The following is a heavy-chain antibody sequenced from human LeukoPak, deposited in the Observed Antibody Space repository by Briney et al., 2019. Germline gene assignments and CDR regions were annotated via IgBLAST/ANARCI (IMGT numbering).Heavy chain of an antibody. D-gene: IGHD1-1*01. CDR2: IISIFGTA. V-gene: IGHV1-69*06. Sequence: SVRVSCKASGGTFSSYAISWVRQAPGQGLEWMGGIISIFGTANYAQKFQGRVTITADKSTSTAYMELSSLRSEDTAVYYCARDYNKIGGWLDPWGQGTLVTVSS. CDR1: GGTFSSYA. J-gene: IGHJ5*02. CDR3: ARDYNKIGGWLDP.